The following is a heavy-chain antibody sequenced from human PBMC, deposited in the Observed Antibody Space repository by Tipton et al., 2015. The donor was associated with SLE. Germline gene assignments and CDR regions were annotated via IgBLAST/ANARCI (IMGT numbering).Heavy chain of an antibody. V-gene: IGHV3-30-3*01. J-gene: IGHJ5*02. Sequence: SLRLSCAASGFTFSSYAMHWVRQAPGKGLEWVAVISYDGSNKYYADSVKGRFTISRDNSKNTLYLQMNSLRAEDTAVYYCARDLSPARGDNWFDPWGQGTLVTVSS. CDR1: GFTFSSYA. CDR3: ARDLSPARGDNWFDP. CDR2: ISYDGSNK. D-gene: IGHD6-6*01.